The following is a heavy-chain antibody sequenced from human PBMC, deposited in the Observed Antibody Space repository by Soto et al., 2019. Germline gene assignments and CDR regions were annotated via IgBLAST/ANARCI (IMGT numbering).Heavy chain of an antibody. CDR3: ALVAYQLPLNNFVS. J-gene: IGHJ4*02. Sequence: QVQLVQSGAEVKRPGSSVKVSCKTSGGTFDKYGISWVRQAPGQGLEWMGGSIPILGTTNYAQKCHGRVTITADISTSIGYLALTSLRSDDTAIYYCALVAYQLPLNNFVSWGQGTVVNVSA. D-gene: IGHD2-2*01. CDR2: SIPILGTT. CDR1: GGTFDKYG. V-gene: IGHV1-69*06.